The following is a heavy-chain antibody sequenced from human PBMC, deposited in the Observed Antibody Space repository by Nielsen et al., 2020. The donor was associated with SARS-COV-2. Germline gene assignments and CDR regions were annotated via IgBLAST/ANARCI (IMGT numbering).Heavy chain of an antibody. D-gene: IGHD5-12*01. CDR3: AKGISGPDPDAFDI. CDR2: IRHDGSNK. CDR1: GYTFTGYY. V-gene: IGHV3-30*02. Sequence: SCKASGYTFTGYYMHWVRQAPGKGLEWVAFIRHDGSNKYYADSVKGRFTISRDNSKNTLYLQMNSLRAEDTAVYYCAKGISGPDPDAFDIWGQGTMVTVSS. J-gene: IGHJ3*02.